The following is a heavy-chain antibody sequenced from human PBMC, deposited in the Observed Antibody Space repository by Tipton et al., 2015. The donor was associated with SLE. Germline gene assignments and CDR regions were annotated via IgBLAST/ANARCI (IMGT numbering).Heavy chain of an antibody. CDR2: IDLGGAT. CDR3: VRLRSKVLIDY. D-gene: IGHD2-15*01. Sequence: TLSLTCAVYGESLRNYFWTWIRQPPGKGPEWIGAIDLGGATNYNPSLKSRVTISVDTSKNQFSLEVRSVTAADTAVYYCVRLRSKVLIDYWGQGTLVTVSS. CDR1: GESLRNYF. J-gene: IGHJ4*02. V-gene: IGHV4-34*01.